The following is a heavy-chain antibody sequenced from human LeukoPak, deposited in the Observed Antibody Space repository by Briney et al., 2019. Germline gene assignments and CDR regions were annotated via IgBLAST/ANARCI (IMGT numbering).Heavy chain of an antibody. Sequence: PSETLSLTCTVSGGSISSRSYYWGWIRQPPGKGLEWLGIIYYSGSTYSNPSLRSRVTMSVDTSKHQFSLKLSSVTAADTAVYYCASFYCSGGSCYQYYYYYYMDVWGKGTTVTISS. CDR2: IYYSGST. J-gene: IGHJ6*03. D-gene: IGHD2-15*01. CDR1: GGSISSRSYY. V-gene: IGHV4-39*01. CDR3: ASFYCSGGSCYQYYYYYYMDV.